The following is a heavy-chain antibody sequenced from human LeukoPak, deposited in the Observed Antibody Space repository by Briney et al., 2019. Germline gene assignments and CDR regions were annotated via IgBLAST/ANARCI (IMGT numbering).Heavy chain of an antibody. CDR3: ARGGATSSWPWRYFDL. CDR1: GGSTSSYY. CDR2: IYYSGST. J-gene: IGHJ2*01. V-gene: IGHV4-59*01. D-gene: IGHD6-13*01. Sequence: ASETLSLTCTVSGGSTSSYYWSWIRQPPGKGLEWIGYIYYSGSTNYNPSLKSRVTISVDTSKNQFSLKLSSVTAADTAVYYCARGGATSSWPWRYFDLWGRGTLVTVSS.